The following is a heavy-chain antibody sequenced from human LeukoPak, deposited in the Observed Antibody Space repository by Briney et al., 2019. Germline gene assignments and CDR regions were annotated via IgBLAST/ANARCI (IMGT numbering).Heavy chain of an antibody. V-gene: IGHV3-23*01. CDR2: ISHSGGST. CDR1: GFTFSSYA. Sequence: GGSLRLSCAASGFTFSSYAMSWVRQAPGKGLEWVSAISHSGGSTYYADSVKGRFTISRDNSKNTLYLQMNSLRAADTAVYWCASNWNLDSWGQGTLVTVSS. CDR3: ASNWNLDS. D-gene: IGHD1-1*01. J-gene: IGHJ4*02.